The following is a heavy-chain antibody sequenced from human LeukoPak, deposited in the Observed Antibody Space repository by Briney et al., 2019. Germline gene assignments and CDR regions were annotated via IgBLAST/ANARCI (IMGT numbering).Heavy chain of an antibody. Sequence: SETLSLTCTVSGGSISSSSYYWGWIRQPPGKGLEWIGSIYYSGSTYYNPSPKSRVTISVDTSKNQFSLKLSSVTAADTAVYYCAREGAAAGPGVRIFDYWGQGTLVTVSS. CDR2: IYYSGST. CDR3: AREGAAAGPGVRIFDY. J-gene: IGHJ4*02. V-gene: IGHV4-39*07. D-gene: IGHD6-13*01. CDR1: GGSISSSSYY.